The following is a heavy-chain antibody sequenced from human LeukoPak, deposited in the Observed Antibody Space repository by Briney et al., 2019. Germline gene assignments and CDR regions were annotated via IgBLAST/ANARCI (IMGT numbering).Heavy chain of an antibody. D-gene: IGHD3-10*01. V-gene: IGHV1-69*04. Sequence: GASVKVSCKASGGTFSSYAIRWVRQAPGQGLEWMGRIIPILGIANYAQKFQGRVTITADKSTSTAYMELSSLRSEDTAVYYCARAAYGSGSYYYYYGMDVWGQGTTVTVSS. CDR3: ARAAYGSGSYYYYYGMDV. CDR2: IIPILGIA. J-gene: IGHJ6*02. CDR1: GGTFSSYA.